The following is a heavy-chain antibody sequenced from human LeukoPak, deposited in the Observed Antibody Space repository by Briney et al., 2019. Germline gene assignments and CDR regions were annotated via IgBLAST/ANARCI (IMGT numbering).Heavy chain of an antibody. CDR2: IYYSGST. D-gene: IGHD3-22*01. CDR1: GGSISSGGYY. J-gene: IGHJ4*02. Sequence: PSQTLSLTCTVSGGSISSGGYYWSWIRQHPGKGLEWIGYIYYSGSTYYNPSLKSRVTISVDTSKNQFSLKLSSVTAADTAVYYCARDANYDSSGYYFYYWGQGTLVTVSS. CDR3: ARDANYDSSGYYFYY. V-gene: IGHV4-31*03.